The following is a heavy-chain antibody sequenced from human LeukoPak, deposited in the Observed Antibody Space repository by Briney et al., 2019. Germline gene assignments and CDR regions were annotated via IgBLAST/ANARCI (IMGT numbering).Heavy chain of an antibody. J-gene: IGHJ4*02. Sequence: GRSLRLSCAASGFTFSSYGMHWVRQAPGKGLEWVAVIWYDRSNKYYADSVKGRFTISRDNSKNTLYLQMNSLRAEDTAVYYCARRSTSCYAFDYWGQGTLVTVPS. CDR1: GFTFSSYG. V-gene: IGHV3-33*01. D-gene: IGHD2-2*01. CDR2: IWYDRSNK. CDR3: ARRSTSCYAFDY.